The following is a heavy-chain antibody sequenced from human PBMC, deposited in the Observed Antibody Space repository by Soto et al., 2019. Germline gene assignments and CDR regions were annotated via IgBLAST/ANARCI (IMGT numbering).Heavy chain of an antibody. CDR1: GGSISSGGYS. V-gene: IGHV4-30-2*06. CDR2: TYQSGSA. J-gene: IGHJ5*02. CDR3: ARGRVVVPAAVMFNCLDP. Sequence: SETLSLTCTVSGGSISSGGYSWTWIRQSPGKGLEWIGYTYQSGSAYYNPSLRSRVTISVDRSRTQFSLKMSSVTAADTAVYYCARGRVVVPAAVMFNCLDPWGQGALVTVSS. D-gene: IGHD2-2*01.